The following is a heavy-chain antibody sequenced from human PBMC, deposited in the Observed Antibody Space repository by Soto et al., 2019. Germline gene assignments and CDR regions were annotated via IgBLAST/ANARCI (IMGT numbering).Heavy chain of an antibody. V-gene: IGHV3-48*03. CDR3: ARVSLAVALDY. CDR1: GFTFSSYE. J-gene: IGHJ4*02. CDR2: ISSSGSTI. D-gene: IGHD6-19*01. Sequence: GGSVRLSCAASGFTFSSYEMNWVRQAPGKGLEWVSYISSSGSTIYYADSVKGRFTISRDNAKNSLYLQMNSLRAEDTAVYYCARVSLAVALDYWGQGTLVTVSS.